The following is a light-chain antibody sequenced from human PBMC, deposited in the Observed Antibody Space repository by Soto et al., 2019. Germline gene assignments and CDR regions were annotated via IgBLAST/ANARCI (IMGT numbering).Light chain of an antibody. CDR1: QDIRND. CDR2: AAS. J-gene: IGKJ1*01. V-gene: IGKV1-6*01. CDR3: LQDYNYPWT. Sequence: AIQMTQSPSSLSASVGDRVTITCRASQDIRNDLGRYQEKVGQAPKLLIYAASNLQSGVPSRFSGSGSGTDFTLTISSLLPEDFATYYCLQDYNYPWTFGQGTKVEI.